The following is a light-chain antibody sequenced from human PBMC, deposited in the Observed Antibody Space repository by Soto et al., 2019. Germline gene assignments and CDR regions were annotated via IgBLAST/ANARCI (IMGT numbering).Light chain of an antibody. CDR3: CSYAGSTTYV. CDR1: SSDVGSYNL. J-gene: IGLJ1*01. Sequence: SALTQPASVSGSPGQSITISCTGTSSDVGSYNLVSWYQQLPGKAPKLMIYEGSKRPSGVSNRFSGSKSGNTASLTISGLQAEDEADYYCCSYAGSTTYVFGTGTKVTVL. CDR2: EGS. V-gene: IGLV2-23*01.